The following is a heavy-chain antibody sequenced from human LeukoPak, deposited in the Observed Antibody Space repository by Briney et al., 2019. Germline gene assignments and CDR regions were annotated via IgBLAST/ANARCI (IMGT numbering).Heavy chain of an antibody. D-gene: IGHD3-3*01. CDR2: IRNKVNSYIT. Sequence: PGGSLRHSCAASGFTFSDHYMDWVRQAPGKGLEWVGRIRNKVNSYITDYAASVKGRFSISRDDSKDSLYLQMSSLTPEDTAVYYCARTYYDSWSGYYGLDVWGQGTTVAVSS. CDR1: GFTFSDHY. J-gene: IGHJ6*02. V-gene: IGHV3-72*01. CDR3: ARTYYDSWSGYYGLDV.